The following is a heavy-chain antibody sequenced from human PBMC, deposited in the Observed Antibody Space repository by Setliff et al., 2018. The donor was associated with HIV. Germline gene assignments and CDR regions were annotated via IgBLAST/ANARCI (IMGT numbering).Heavy chain of an antibody. CDR1: GFAFGSFA. Sequence: LRLSCAASGFAFGSFAMSWIRQAPGKALEWIGFIYYSGSNYYNPSLKSRISISLDASKSQFSLWLTSVTAADTAVYYCARGRWGGGAGAPSYYFDSWGQGTLVTVSS. V-gene: IGHV4-30-4*01. J-gene: IGHJ4*02. CDR3: ARGRWGGGAGAPSYYFDS. D-gene: IGHD6-19*01. CDR2: IYYSGSN.